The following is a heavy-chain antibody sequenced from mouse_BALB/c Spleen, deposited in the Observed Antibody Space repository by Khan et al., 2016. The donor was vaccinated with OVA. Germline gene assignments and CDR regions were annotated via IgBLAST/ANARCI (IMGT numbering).Heavy chain of an antibody. CDR2: IYPSDSYT. Sequence: QVQLQQPGIELVRPGASVKLSCKASGYTFTNYWINWVKQRPGQGLEWIGNIYPSDSYTNYNQRFKDKATLTVDKSSSTAYLLLSSLTSEDSSVYYCTREGVDGSSCAYWGQGTLVTVSA. CDR1: GYTFTNYW. V-gene: IGHV1-69*02. D-gene: IGHD2-3*01. J-gene: IGHJ3*01. CDR3: TREGVDGSSCAY.